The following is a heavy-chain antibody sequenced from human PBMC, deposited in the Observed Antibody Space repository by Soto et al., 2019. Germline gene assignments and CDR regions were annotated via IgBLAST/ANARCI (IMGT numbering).Heavy chain of an antibody. CDR3: TRGAGAPWVRFDS. CDR2: ISYSAKT. J-gene: IGHJ4*02. D-gene: IGHD3-22*01. CDR1: GYSITSGFY. Sequence: ESLSLACGVSGYSITSGFYWGCVRQSPGKGLEWIGSISYSAKTFYNPSLASRLSIAVDTSMNQFSLRLTSVTAADTALYYCTRGAGAPWVRFDSWGQGTLVTVSS. V-gene: IGHV4-38-2*01.